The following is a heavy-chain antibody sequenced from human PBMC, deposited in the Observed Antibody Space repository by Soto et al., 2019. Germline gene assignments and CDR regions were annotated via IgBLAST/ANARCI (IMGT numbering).Heavy chain of an antibody. V-gene: IGHV5-51*01. CDR1: GYKFTNYW. CDR3: ASRSSGYSSFDS. CDR2: MNPDNFYV. Sequence: PGESLKISCKASGYKFTNYWVGWMRQMPGKGLEWMGIMNPDNFYVGYSPSFEGQVTISVDKSVSTAYLQWSSLEASDTAMYYCASRSSGYSSFDSWGQGTLVTVSS. D-gene: IGHD2-15*01. J-gene: IGHJ4*02.